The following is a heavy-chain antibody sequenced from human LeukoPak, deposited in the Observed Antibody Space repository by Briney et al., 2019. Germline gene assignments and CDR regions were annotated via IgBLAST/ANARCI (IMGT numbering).Heavy chain of an antibody. V-gene: IGHV3-21*01. Sequence: GGTLRLSCAASGFTFSSYSMNWVRQAPGKGLEWVSSISGSSSYIYYADSVKGRFTISRDNSKNTLYLQMNSLRAEDTAVYYCARGSHRIEYRRSAAFDPWGQGTLVTVSS. CDR2: ISGSSSYI. J-gene: IGHJ5*02. D-gene: IGHD6-6*01. CDR3: ARGSHRIEYRRSAAFDP. CDR1: GFTFSSYS.